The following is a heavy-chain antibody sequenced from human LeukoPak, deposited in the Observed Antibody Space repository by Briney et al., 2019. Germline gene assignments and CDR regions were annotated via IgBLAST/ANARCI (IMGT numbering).Heavy chain of an antibody. D-gene: IGHD3-10*01. CDR2: IDWDDDK. Sequence: SGPTLVNPTQTLTLTCTFSGFSLSTSGMGVGWIRQPQGKALGWLARIDWDDDKYYGTSLKTRLTISKDTSKNQVVLTMTNMDPVDTATYYCARIRITMVRGVIINYFDYWGQGTLVTVSS. J-gene: IGHJ4*02. CDR1: GFSLSTSGMG. CDR3: ARIRITMVRGVIINYFDY. V-gene: IGHV2-70*11.